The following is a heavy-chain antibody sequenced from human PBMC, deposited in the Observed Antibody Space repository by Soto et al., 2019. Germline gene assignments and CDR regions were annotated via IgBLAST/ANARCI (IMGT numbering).Heavy chain of an antibody. CDR3: ARAAGIAYDFWSGFKYYFDY. CDR1: GYTFTGYY. V-gene: IGHV1-2*04. CDR2: INPNSGGT. D-gene: IGHD3-3*01. Sequence: QVQLVQSGAEVKKPGASVKVSCKASGYTFTGYYMHWVRQAPGQGLEWMGWINPNSGGTNYAQKFQGWVTMTRDTSISTAYMELSRLRSDDTAVYYCARAAGIAYDFWSGFKYYFDYWGQGTLVNVSS. J-gene: IGHJ4*02.